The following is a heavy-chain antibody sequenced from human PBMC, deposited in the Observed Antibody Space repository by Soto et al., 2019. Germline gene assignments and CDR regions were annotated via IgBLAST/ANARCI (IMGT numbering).Heavy chain of an antibody. J-gene: IGHJ6*02. CDR2: ISRNGTT. CDR3: ARVLVRHYDWLSTYYYYYGLDV. V-gene: IGHV3-66*01. CDR1: GFIVSDTY. D-gene: IGHD3-9*01. Sequence: PGGSLRLSCAASGFIVSDTYMTWVRQAPGKGLEWVLVISRNGTTYYEDSVKGRFSVSRDTSENTLFLQMNSLRAEDTAVYYCARVLVRHYDWLSTYYYYYGLDVWGQGTTVTVSS.